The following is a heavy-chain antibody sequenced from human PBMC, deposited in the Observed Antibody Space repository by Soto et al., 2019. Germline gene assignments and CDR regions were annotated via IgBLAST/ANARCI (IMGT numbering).Heavy chain of an antibody. J-gene: IGHJ4*02. V-gene: IGHV3-23*01. Sequence: EVQLLESGGGLVQPGGSLRLSCAASGFTFNTYAMSWVRQAPGMGLEWVSAISGSGVTTFYADSVKGRFTISRDNSKNTLYLQMNSLRAEDTAVYYCAKHYDSSGHYTDYWGQGTLVTVSS. D-gene: IGHD3-22*01. CDR3: AKHYDSSGHYTDY. CDR1: GFTFNTYA. CDR2: ISGSGVTT.